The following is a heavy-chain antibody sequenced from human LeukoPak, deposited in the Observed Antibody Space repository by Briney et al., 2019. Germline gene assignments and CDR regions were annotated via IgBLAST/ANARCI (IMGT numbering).Heavy chain of an antibody. D-gene: IGHD4-23*01. CDR3: AKATTVVTYGY. V-gene: IGHV3-23*01. Sequence: SGGSLRLSCAASGFTFSSYNMNWVRQAPGKGLEWVSAISGSGGNTYYADSVKGRFTISRDNSKNTLYLQMNSLRAEDTAVYYCAKATTVVTYGYWGQGTLVTVSS. CDR1: GFTFSSYN. J-gene: IGHJ4*02. CDR2: ISGSGGNT.